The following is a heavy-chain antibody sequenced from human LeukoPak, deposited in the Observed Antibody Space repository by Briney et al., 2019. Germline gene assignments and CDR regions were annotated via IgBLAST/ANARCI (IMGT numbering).Heavy chain of an antibody. CDR2: ISSSGSTI. J-gene: IGHJ4*02. CDR1: GFTFSDYN. V-gene: IGHV3-11*01. CDR3: ARDKSRGSYYFDY. D-gene: IGHD1-26*01. Sequence: GGSLRLSCAASGFTFSDYNMSWIGQAQGKGLGGVSYISSSGSTIYYADSVKGRFTISRDNAKNSLYLQMNSLRAEDTAVYYCARDKSRGSYYFDYWGQGTLVTVSS.